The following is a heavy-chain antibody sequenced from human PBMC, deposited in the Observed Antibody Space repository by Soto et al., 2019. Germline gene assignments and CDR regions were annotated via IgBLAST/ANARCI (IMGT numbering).Heavy chain of an antibody. Sequence: EVQLVESGGGLVQPGGSVRLSCAASGFTFSSYWMSWVRQAPGKGLEWVANIKQDGSEKYYVDSVKGRFTISRDNAKNSLYLQMNSLRAEDTAVYYCARSTYDYVWGSYRPTKYYFDYWGQGTLVTVSS. J-gene: IGHJ4*02. CDR2: IKQDGSEK. D-gene: IGHD3-16*02. CDR3: ARSTYDYVWGSYRPTKYYFDY. CDR1: GFTFSSYW. V-gene: IGHV3-7*03.